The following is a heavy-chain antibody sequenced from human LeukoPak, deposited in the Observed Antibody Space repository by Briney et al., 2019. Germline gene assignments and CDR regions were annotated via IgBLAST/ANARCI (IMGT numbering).Heavy chain of an antibody. V-gene: IGHV4-34*01. J-gene: IGHJ6*03. D-gene: IGHD3-10*01. CDR2: INHSGST. CDR1: GGSFSGYY. Sequence: KTSETLSLTCAVYGGSFSGYYWSWIRQPPGKGLEWIGEINHSGSTNYNPSLKSRVTISVDTSKNQFSLKLSSVTAAGTAVYYCARAVGVSYYYGSGAFYYMDVWGKGTTVTVSS. CDR3: ARAVGVSYYYGSGAFYYMDV.